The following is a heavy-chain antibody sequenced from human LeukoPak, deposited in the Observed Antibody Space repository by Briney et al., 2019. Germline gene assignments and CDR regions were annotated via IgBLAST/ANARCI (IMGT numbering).Heavy chain of an antibody. Sequence: GRSLRLSCAASGFTFSSYGMHWVRQAPGKGLEWVSAIGGSGGVTYYADSVRGRFTISRDNSKNTLYLQMNSLRADDTAVYYCAKDNYYDSSAYQDYWGQGTLVTVSS. V-gene: IGHV3-23*01. D-gene: IGHD3-22*01. J-gene: IGHJ4*02. CDR3: AKDNYYDSSAYQDY. CDR1: GFTFSSYG. CDR2: IGGSGGVT.